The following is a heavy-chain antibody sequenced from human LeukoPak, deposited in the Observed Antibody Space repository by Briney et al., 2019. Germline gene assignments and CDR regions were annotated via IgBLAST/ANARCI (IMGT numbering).Heavy chain of an antibody. V-gene: IGHV4-34*01. CDR3: ARFHDFWSGYSDY. CDR1: GGSFSGYY. CDR2: INHSGST. D-gene: IGHD3-3*01. J-gene: IGHJ4*02. Sequence: PSETLTLTYAVYGGSFSGYYWSWIRQPPGKVLEWIGEINHSGSTNYNPSLKSRVTISVDTSKNQFSLKLSSVTAADTAVYYCARFHDFWSGYSDYWGQGTLVTVSS.